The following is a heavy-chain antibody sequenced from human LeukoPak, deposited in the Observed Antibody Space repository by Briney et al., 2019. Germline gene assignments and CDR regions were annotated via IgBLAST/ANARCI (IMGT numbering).Heavy chain of an antibody. CDR1: GFTFDVYA. J-gene: IGHJ4*02. CDR3: ARDQVQHCSVGSCYVIDK. V-gene: IGHV3-30*04. Sequence: PGGSLRLSCAASGFTFDVYAMRWVRQAPGKGLEWVSVIWSDGSTKYYADSVQGRFTISRDNSQNTVHLQMSSLGPGDTAVYYCARDQVQHCSVGSCYVIDKWGPGTLVAVSS. D-gene: IGHD2-15*01. CDR2: IWSDGSTK.